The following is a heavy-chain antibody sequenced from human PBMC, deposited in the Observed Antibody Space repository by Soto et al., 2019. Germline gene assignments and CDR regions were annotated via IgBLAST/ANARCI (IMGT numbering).Heavy chain of an antibody. CDR3: AKDPIAALINYYYYYMDV. J-gene: IGHJ6*03. Sequence: GGSLRLSCAASGFTFSSYGMHWVRQAPGKGLEWVAVISYDGSNKYYADSVKGRFTISRDNSKNTLYLQMNSLRAEDTAVYYCAKDPIAALINYYYYYMDVWGKGTTVTVSS. CDR1: GFTFSSYG. D-gene: IGHD6-13*01. CDR2: ISYDGSNK. V-gene: IGHV3-30*18.